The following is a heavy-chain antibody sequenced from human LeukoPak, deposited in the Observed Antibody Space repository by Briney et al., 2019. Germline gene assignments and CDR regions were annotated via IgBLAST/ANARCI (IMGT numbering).Heavy chain of an antibody. CDR1: GFTFINYA. V-gene: IGHV3-23*01. D-gene: IGHD1-26*01. Sequence: GGSLRLSCAASGFTFINYAMNWVRQAPGKGQEWVSAATASGGTTYYADSMKGQFTISRDNSKNTLYLQMDSLRAEDTAVYYCVRGGTNYYYDYWGQGTLVTVSS. CDR2: ATASGGTT. CDR3: VRGGTNYYYDY. J-gene: IGHJ4*02.